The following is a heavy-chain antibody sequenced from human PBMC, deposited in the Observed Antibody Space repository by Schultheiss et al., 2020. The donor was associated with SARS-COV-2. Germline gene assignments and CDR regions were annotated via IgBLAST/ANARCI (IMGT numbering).Heavy chain of an antibody. Sequence: SVKVSCKASGGTFSSYAISWVRQAPGQGLEWMGGIIPIFGTANYAQKFQGRVTITADKSTSTAYMELSSLRSEDTAVYYCAREVYDSSGYYQNAFDIWGQGTMVTVSS. V-gene: IGHV1-69*06. J-gene: IGHJ3*02. CDR3: AREVYDSSGYYQNAFDI. CDR2: IIPIFGTA. D-gene: IGHD3-22*01. CDR1: GGTFSSYA.